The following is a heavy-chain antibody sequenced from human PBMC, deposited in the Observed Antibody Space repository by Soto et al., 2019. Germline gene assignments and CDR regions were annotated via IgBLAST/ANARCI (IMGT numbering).Heavy chain of an antibody. CDR1: GGSISSGGYY. CDR2: IYYSGST. V-gene: IGHV4-31*03. J-gene: IGHJ6*04. CDR3: ARDPPPPPPNHYYWGMDV. Sequence: SETLSLTCTVSGGSISSGGYYWSWIRQHPGKGLEWIGYIYYSGSTYYNPSLKSRVTISVDTSKNQFSLKLSSVTAADTAVYYCARDPPPPPPNHYYWGMDVGGKGPRSTFPS.